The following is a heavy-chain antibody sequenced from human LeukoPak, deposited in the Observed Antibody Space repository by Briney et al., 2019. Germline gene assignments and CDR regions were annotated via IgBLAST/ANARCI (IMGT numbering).Heavy chain of an antibody. CDR2: IKQDGSAK. J-gene: IGHJ4*02. V-gene: IGHV3-7*01. CDR1: GFTFSSYW. D-gene: IGHD6-13*01. Sequence: GWSLILCCAASGFTFSSYWMTWVRQAPGKGLEWVANIKQDGSAKYYVDSVKGRFTISRDNAKNSLYLQMNSLRAEDTAVYYCVRQYNSSWLQFFDYWGQGTLVTVSS. CDR3: VRQYNSSWLQFFDY.